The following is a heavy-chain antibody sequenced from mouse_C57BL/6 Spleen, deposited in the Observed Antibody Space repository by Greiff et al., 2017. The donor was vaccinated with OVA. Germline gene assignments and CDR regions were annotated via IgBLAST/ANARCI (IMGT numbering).Heavy chain of an antibody. CDR2: IHPNSGST. CDR3: ARDTTVVVPYWYFDV. D-gene: IGHD1-1*01. CDR1: GYTFTSYW. Sequence: QVQLKQPGAELVKPGASVKLSCKASGYTFTSYWMHWVKQRPGQGLEWIGMIHPNSGSTNYNEKFKSKATLTVDKSSSTAYMQLSSLTSEYSAVYYCARDTTVVVPYWYFDVWGTGTTVTVSS. J-gene: IGHJ1*03. V-gene: IGHV1-64*01.